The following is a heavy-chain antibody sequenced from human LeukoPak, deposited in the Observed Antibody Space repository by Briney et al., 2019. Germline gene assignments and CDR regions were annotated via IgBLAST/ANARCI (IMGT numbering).Heavy chain of an antibody. J-gene: IGHJ5*02. V-gene: IGHV5-51*01. CDR1: RYSFTSYW. Sequence: GESLKISCKGSRYSFTSYWIGWVRQMPGKGLEWMGIIYPGDSDIRYSPSFQGQVTISADKSISTAYLQWSSLKASDTAMYYCARGAYCSSTSCYRLDPWGQGTLVTVSS. CDR2: IYPGDSDI. D-gene: IGHD2-2*01. CDR3: ARGAYCSSTSCYRLDP.